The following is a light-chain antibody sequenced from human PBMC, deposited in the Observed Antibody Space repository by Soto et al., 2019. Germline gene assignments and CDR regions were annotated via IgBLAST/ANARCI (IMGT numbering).Light chain of an antibody. CDR3: LQRSDWRT. V-gene: IGKV3-11*01. Sequence: EVVLTQSPATLSVSPWERATLSCRASQSVSTNLAWYQQRPGQAPRLLIYGASARATGIPARFRGSGSGTDFTLTISRLEPEDFAVYYCLQRSDWRTFGRGTKVDIK. CDR1: QSVSTN. J-gene: IGKJ4*02. CDR2: GAS.